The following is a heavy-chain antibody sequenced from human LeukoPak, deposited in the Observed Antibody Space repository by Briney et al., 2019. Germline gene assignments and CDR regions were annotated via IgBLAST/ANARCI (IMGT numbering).Heavy chain of an antibody. CDR3: ARARDYSNYPFAY. Sequence: ASVKVSCKASGGTFSSYAISCVRQATGHGLEWMGGIIPIFGTANYAQKFQGRVTITTDESTSTAYMELSSLRSEDTAVYYCARARDYSNYPFAYWGQGTLVTVSS. D-gene: IGHD4-11*01. J-gene: IGHJ4*02. CDR1: GGTFSSYA. CDR2: IIPIFGTA. V-gene: IGHV1-69*05.